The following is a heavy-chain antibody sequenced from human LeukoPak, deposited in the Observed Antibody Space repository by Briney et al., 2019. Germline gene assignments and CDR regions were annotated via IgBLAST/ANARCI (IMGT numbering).Heavy chain of an antibody. V-gene: IGHV3-48*03. CDR1: GFTFTSYE. J-gene: IGHJ4*02. CDR3: ARGEIQLWLRYFDY. D-gene: IGHD5-18*01. CDR2: ISSSGSTT. Sequence: GGSLRLSCAASGFTFTSYEMNWVRQAPGKGLEWVSYISSSGSTTYYADSVKGRFTISRDNAMNSLYLQMNSLRAEDTAVYYCARGEIQLWLRYFDYWGQGTLVTVSS.